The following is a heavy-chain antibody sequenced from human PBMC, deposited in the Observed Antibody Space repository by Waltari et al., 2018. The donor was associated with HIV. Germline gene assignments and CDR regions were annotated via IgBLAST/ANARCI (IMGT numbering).Heavy chain of an antibody. D-gene: IGHD3-3*01. CDR2: IYSDKSV. CDR1: DIILSEHF. V-gene: IGHV3-66*01. Sequence: EVRLLGSGGGLVHPGDSLRLSCEGADIILSEHFITWVRQSPTVGLEWVSVIYSDKSVHYADSVKGRFTTFRDDSRNVVFLLLHDVTPEDAGFYYCAKGVKYYDVWSPGGQGTLVTVSS. J-gene: IGHJ4*02. CDR3: AKGVKYYDVWSP.